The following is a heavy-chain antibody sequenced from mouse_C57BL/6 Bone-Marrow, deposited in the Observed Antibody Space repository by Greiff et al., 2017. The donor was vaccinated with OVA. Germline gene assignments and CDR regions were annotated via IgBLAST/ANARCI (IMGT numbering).Heavy chain of an antibody. J-gene: IGHJ2*01. CDR1: GFTFSSYA. D-gene: IGHD2-5*01. CDR3: ARGGTIVPFYY. CDR2: ISDGGSYT. Sequence: EVKLMESGGGLVKPGGSLKLSCAASGFTFSSYAMSWVRQTPEKRLAWVATISDGGSYTYYPDNVKGRFTISRDNAKNNRYLQMSKLKYEDTAMYYCARGGTIVPFYYGGQGTTLTVSS. V-gene: IGHV5-4*03.